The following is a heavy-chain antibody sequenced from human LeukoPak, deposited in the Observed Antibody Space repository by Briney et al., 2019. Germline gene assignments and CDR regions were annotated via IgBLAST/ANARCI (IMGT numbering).Heavy chain of an antibody. Sequence: ASVKVSCKTSGYTFTGYYMHWVRQAPGQGLEWMGWMNPNSGNTGYAQKFQGRVTMTRNTSISTAYMELSSLRSEDTAVYYCARLRGYSYGFFLYGNYCIDVWGKGTTVTISS. CDR2: MNPNSGNT. CDR3: ARLRGYSYGFFLYGNYCIDV. J-gene: IGHJ6*03. V-gene: IGHV1-8*02. CDR1: GYTFTGYY. D-gene: IGHD5-18*01.